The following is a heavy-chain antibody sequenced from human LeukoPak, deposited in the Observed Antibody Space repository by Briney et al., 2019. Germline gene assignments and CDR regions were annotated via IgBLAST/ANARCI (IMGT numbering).Heavy chain of an antibody. CDR1: GFTFSSYW. D-gene: IGHD3-16*01. CDR2: INSDGSGT. CDR3: TRGYGSSLGGC. J-gene: IGHJ4*02. V-gene: IGHV3-74*01. Sequence: QTGGSLRLSCAASGFTFSSYWMHWVRQAPGKGLVWVSRINSDGSGTSYADSVKGRFTISRDNAKNTLYLQMNSLRAEDTAVYYCTRGYGSSLGGCWGQGTLVTVSS.